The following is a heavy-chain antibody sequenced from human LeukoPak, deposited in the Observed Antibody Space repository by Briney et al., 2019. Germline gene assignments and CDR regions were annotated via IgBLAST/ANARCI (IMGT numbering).Heavy chain of an antibody. J-gene: IGHJ4*02. V-gene: IGHV4-59*01. CDR2: IYYSGST. CDR1: GGSISSYY. CDR3: ARDQRGTSFLDY. Sequence: SETLSLTCTVSGGSISSYYWSWIRQPPGKGLEWIGYIYYSGSTNYNPSLKSRVTISVDTSKNQFSLKLSSVTAADTAVYYCARDQRGTSFLDYWGQGTLVTVSS. D-gene: IGHD2-2*01.